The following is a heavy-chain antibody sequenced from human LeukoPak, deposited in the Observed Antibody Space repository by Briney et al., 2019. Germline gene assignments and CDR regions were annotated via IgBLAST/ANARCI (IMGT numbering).Heavy chain of an antibody. D-gene: IGHD6-19*01. J-gene: IGHJ4*02. CDR1: GFTFSDYE. V-gene: IGHV3-48*03. CDR3: ARVGRSGWDFDH. Sequence: GGSLRLSCAASGFTFSDYEMNWVRQAPGKGLEWILHISTSGSIIHYADSVKGRFTISRDNANNSLFLQLISLTVDDTAVYYCARVGRSGWDFDHWGQGTLVTVSS. CDR2: ISTSGSII.